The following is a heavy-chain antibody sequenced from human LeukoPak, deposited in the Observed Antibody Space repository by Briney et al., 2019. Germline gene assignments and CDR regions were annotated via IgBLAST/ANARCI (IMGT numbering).Heavy chain of an antibody. V-gene: IGHV1-18*01. CDR1: GYTFTNYG. D-gene: IGHD6-13*01. CDR2: ISPYNGNT. Sequence: GASVKVSCKASGYTFTNYGISWVRQAPGQGLEWIGWISPYNGNTNYAQKLQGRVTMTADTSTTTAYMDLRGLRSDDTAVYYCARDRSSWLIDAFDIWGQGTMVTVSS. CDR3: ARDRSSWLIDAFDI. J-gene: IGHJ3*02.